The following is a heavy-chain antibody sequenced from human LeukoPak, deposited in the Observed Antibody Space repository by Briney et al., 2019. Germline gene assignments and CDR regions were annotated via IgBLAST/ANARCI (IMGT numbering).Heavy chain of an antibody. D-gene: IGHD1-1*01. Sequence: KPSETLSLTCAVYGGSFSGYYWSWIRQPPGKGLEWVGEINNSGSTNYNPSLKSRVTISVETSKNQFSLKLSSVTAADTAVYYCARALENYYYYMDVWGKGTTVTVSS. CDR2: INNSGST. V-gene: IGHV4-34*01. CDR3: ARALENYYYYMDV. J-gene: IGHJ6*03. CDR1: GGSFSGYY.